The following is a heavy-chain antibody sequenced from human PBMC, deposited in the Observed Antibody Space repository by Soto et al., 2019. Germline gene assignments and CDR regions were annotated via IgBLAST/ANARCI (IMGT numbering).Heavy chain of an antibody. Sequence: QVQLVQSGAEVKKPGASVNVSCKASGYTFTSYGISWVRQAPGQGLEWMGWISAYNGNTNYAQKLQGRVTMSTDTSPTSAHMGLRSLRFDGTAVQYRASVWDFWSGYYCWFDPWGDGTLCTVSA. V-gene: IGHV1-18*01. CDR3: ASVWDFWSGYYCWFDP. D-gene: IGHD3-3*01. CDR1: GYTFTSYG. CDR2: ISAYNGNT. J-gene: IGHJ5*02.